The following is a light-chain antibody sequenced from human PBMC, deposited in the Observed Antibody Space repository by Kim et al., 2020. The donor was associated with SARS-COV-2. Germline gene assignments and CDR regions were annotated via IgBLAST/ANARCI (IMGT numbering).Light chain of an antibody. CDR2: VAS. CDR1: QSVRATF. CDR3: QQYARSPLT. V-gene: IGKV3-20*01. J-gene: IGKJ4*01. Sequence: CLGERATPSSRASQSVRATFLAGYRRKPAQSPRLLIHVASTRATGIPDRFSGSGFGTDFTLTISRLESENFAVYYCQQYARSPLTFGGGTKVDIK.